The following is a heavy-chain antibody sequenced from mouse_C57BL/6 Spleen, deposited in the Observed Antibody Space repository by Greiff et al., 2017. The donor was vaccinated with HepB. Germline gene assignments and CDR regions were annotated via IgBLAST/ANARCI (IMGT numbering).Heavy chain of an antibody. CDR2: IYPGDGDT. Sequence: VHLVESGPELVKPGASVKISCKASGYAFSSSWMNWVKQRPGKGLEWIGRIYPGDGDTNYNGKFKGKATLTADKSSSTAYMQLSSLTSEDSAVYFCARRGYYDYDLYAMDYWGQGTSVTVSS. D-gene: IGHD2-4*01. CDR1: GYAFSSSW. J-gene: IGHJ4*01. CDR3: ARRGYYDYDLYAMDY. V-gene: IGHV1-82*01.